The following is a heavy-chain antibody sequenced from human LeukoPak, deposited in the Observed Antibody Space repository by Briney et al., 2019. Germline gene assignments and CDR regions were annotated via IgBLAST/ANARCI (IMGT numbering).Heavy chain of an antibody. CDR1: GYTFTRYG. Sequence: GASVKVSCTASGYTFTRYGISWVRQAPGQGLEWMGWINAYNGNAKYAQKLQGRVTMTTDTSTSTAYMDLRSLRSEDTDVYYCARVYGYYYDSSGSYSGYFDYWGQGTLVTVSS. CDR3: ARVYGYYYDSSGSYSGYFDY. V-gene: IGHV1-18*01. J-gene: IGHJ4*02. CDR2: INAYNGNA. D-gene: IGHD3-22*01.